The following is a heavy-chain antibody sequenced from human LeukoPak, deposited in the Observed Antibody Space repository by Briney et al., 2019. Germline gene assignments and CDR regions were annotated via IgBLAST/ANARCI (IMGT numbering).Heavy chain of an antibody. V-gene: IGHV2-5*02. Sequence: KEPGPTLVKPTQTLTLTCTFSGFSLSTRGAGVGWIRQPPGKSLEEHALIYLDDDKRYSPSLKSRLTITKDTSKNQVVLRMTNMDPVDTATYYCARRRDDYYDSSGYTYAFDIWGQGTLVTVSS. CDR2: IYLDDDK. CDR1: GFSLSTRGAG. J-gene: IGHJ3*02. CDR3: ARRRDDYYDSSGYTYAFDI. D-gene: IGHD3-22*01.